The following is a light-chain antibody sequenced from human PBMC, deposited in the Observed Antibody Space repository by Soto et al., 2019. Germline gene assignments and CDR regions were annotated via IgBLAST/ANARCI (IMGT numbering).Light chain of an antibody. CDR1: QSISRY. J-gene: IGKJ4*01. V-gene: IGKV1-39*01. Sequence: DIQMTQSPSSLSASVGDRVSITCQASQSISRYLNWYQQKPGKAPKLLISAASSLQSGVPSRFSGSGSGTDFTLTITSLQPDDFATYYCQRSDSIPPAFGGGTKVDI. CDR3: QRSDSIPPA. CDR2: AAS.